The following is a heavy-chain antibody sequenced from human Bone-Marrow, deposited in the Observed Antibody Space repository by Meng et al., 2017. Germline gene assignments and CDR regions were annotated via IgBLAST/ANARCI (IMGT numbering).Heavy chain of an antibody. CDR1: GYTFTSYY. CDR2: INPSGGST. CDR3: ARDSPFYYYGMDV. Sequence: ASVMVFCNASGYTFTSYYMHWVRQAPGQGLEWMGIINPSGGSTSYAQKFQGRVTMTRDTSTSTVYMELSSLRSEDTAVYYCARDSPFYYYGMDVWGQGTTVTVSS. V-gene: IGHV1-46*01. J-gene: IGHJ6*02.